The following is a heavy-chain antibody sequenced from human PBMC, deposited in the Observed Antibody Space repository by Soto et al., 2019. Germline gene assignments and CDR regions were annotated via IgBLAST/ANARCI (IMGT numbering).Heavy chain of an antibody. CDR2: IYTSGST. D-gene: IGHD6-6*01. Sequence: SETLSLTCTVSGGSISSYYWSWIRQPAGKGLEWIGRIYTSGSTNYNPSLKSRVTMSVDTSKNQFSLKLSSVTAADTTVYYCARGSIAAPPGWFEPWGQGTLVTFSS. V-gene: IGHV4-4*07. CDR3: ARGSIAAPPGWFEP. CDR1: GGSISSYY. J-gene: IGHJ5*02.